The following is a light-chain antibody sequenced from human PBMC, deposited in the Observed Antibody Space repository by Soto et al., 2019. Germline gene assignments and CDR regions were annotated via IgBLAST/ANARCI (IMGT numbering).Light chain of an antibody. CDR3: SSYAGSNRV. CDR1: SSDVGGYNY. V-gene: IGLV2-8*01. CDR2: EVS. J-gene: IGLJ2*01. Sequence: QSVLTQPPSASGSPGQSVTISCTGTSSDVGGYNYVSWYQQHPGKAPKLMIYEVSKRPSGVPDRFSGSKSGNTASLTVSGLRAEDEADYYCSSYAGSNRVFGGGTQLTVL.